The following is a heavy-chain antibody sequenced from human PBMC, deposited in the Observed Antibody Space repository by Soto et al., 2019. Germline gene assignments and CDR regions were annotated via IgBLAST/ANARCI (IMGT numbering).Heavy chain of an antibody. D-gene: IGHD1-26*01. Sequence: PGGSLRLSCAASGFRYSTRAMSWVRQAPGKGLEWVASIRPGGDSTYYADSVKGRFAVSRDNSNVTLYLQMDSLRVEDTAIYYCTTHEEGAPWAGGFDSWGQGT. CDR2: IRPGGDST. CDR3: TTHEEGAPWAGGFDS. J-gene: IGHJ5*01. V-gene: IGHV3-23*01. CDR1: GFRYSTRA.